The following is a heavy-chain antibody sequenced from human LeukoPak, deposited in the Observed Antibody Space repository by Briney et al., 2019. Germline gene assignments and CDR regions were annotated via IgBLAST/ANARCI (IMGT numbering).Heavy chain of an antibody. J-gene: IGHJ4*02. CDR1: GGSISSNN. V-gene: IGHV3-23*01. CDR3: AKGWLYSSSSGPDY. Sequence: PSGTLSLTCAVSGGSISSNNWWSWVRQAPGKGLEWVSAISGSGGSTYYADSVKGRFTISRDNSNNTLYLQMNSLRAEDTAVYYCAKGWLYSSSSGPDYWGQGTLVTVSS. D-gene: IGHD6-6*01. CDR2: ISGSGGST.